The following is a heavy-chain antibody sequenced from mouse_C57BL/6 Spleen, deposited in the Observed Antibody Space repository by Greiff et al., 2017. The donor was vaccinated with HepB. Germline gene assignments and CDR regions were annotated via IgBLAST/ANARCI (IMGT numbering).Heavy chain of an antibody. D-gene: IGHD1-1*01. CDR1: GYTFTDYN. J-gene: IGHJ3*01. CDR3: ARPGYYGSSWFAY. CDR2: INPNNGGT. Sequence: EVQVVESGPELVKPGASVKIPCKASGYTFTDYNMDWVKQSHGKSLEWIGDINPNNGGTIYNQKFKGKATLTVDKSSSTAYMELRSLTSEDTAVYYCARPGYYGSSWFAYWGQGTLVTVSA. V-gene: IGHV1-18*01.